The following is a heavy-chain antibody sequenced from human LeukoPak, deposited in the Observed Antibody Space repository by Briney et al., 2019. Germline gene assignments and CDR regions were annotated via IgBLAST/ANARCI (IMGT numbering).Heavy chain of an antibody. CDR2: IRDKANSYRT. J-gene: IGHJ4*02. CDR3: ARSRPYSAFDY. CDR1: GFTFSDHY. D-gene: IGHD1-26*01. Sequence: GGSLRLSCVASGFTFSDHYMDWVRQAPGKGLEWVARIRDKANSYRTEYAASVKGRFTISRDDSKNSLSLQMSSLMTEDTALYYCARSRPYSAFDYWGQGILVTVPS. V-gene: IGHV3-72*01.